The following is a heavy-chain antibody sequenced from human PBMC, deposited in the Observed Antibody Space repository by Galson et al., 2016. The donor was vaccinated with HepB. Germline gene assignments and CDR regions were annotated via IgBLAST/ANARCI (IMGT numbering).Heavy chain of an antibody. V-gene: IGHV2-70*04. CDR1: GFVLNINSTG. J-gene: IGHJ6*02. Sequence: PALVKPPQTLTLTCTFSGFVLNINSTGVSWIRQPPGKALEWLARIDWEGEKFYATSLKTRLSISKDTSKNQVVLTMTNMDPVDTATYYCAREYSRRGSALDVWGRGTTVTVSS. CDR2: IDWEGEK. D-gene: IGHD6-6*01. CDR3: AREYSRRGSALDV.